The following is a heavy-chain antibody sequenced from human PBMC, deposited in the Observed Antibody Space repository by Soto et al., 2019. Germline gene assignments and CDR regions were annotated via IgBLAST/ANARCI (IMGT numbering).Heavy chain of an antibody. CDR1: GFTFTSSA. J-gene: IGHJ6*02. V-gene: IGHV1-58*01. CDR2: IVVGSGNT. D-gene: IGHD1-26*01. CDR3: AAPRLYSGSYRRYYYYGMDV. Sequence: SVKVSCKASGFTFTSSAVQWVRQARGQRLEWIGWIVVGSGNTNYAQKFQERVTITRDMSTSTAYMELSSLRSEDTAVYYCAAPRLYSGSYRRYYYYGMDVWGQGTTVTVSS.